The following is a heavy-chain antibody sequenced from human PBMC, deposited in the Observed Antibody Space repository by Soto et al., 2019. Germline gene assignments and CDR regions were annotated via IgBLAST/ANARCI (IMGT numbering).Heavy chain of an antibody. CDR3: ARDAAYCSSTSCYADYYYYMDV. Sequence: AAPVKVSCKASGYPFTSYGISWLRQPPGQRLAWKGWSRAYNGNTNYAQKLQGRGTMTTDTSTSTAYMELRSLRSDDTAVYYCARDAAYCSSTSCYADYYYYMDVWGKGTTVTVSS. V-gene: IGHV1-18*01. CDR2: SRAYNGNT. J-gene: IGHJ6*03. CDR1: GYPFTSYG. D-gene: IGHD2-2*01.